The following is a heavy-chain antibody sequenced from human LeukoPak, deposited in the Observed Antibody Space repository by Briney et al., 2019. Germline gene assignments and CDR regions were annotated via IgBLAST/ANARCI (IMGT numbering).Heavy chain of an antibody. J-gene: IGHJ4*02. V-gene: IGHV3-23*01. D-gene: IGHD2-21*01. CDR3: AKDIQGSY. Sequence: GGSLRLSCAASGFSFNSAAMTWVRQAPGKGLEWVSLVSSSGANTYYADSVKGRFTISRDNSKNTVYLQMDSLRAEDTAIYYCAKDIQGSYWGQGTLVTVSS. CDR2: VSSSGANT. CDR1: GFSFNSAA.